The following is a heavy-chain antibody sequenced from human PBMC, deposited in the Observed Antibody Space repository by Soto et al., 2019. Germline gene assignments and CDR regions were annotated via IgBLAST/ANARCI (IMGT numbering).Heavy chain of an antibody. V-gene: IGHV1-3*01. D-gene: IGHD6-19*01. CDR2: INAGNGNT. J-gene: IGHJ5*02. Sequence: ASVKVSCMASGYTFTSYAMHWVRQAPGQRLEWMGWINAGNGNTKYSQKFQGRVTITRDTSASTAYMELSSLRSEDTAVYYCARVMWMVNWFDPWGQGTLVTVSS. CDR3: ARVMWMVNWFDP. CDR1: GYTFTSYA.